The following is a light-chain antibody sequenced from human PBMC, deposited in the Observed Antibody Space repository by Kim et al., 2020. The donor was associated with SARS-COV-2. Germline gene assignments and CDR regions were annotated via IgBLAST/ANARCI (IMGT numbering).Light chain of an antibody. CDR1: QSILHSSNNKNP. CDR2: WAS. CDR3: QQYYTPPYT. J-gene: IGKJ2*01. Sequence: RATINCKSSQSILHSSNNKNPLAWYQQKPGQPPKLLIYWASRREPGVPDRLSGSGSGTDFTLTISSLQAEDVAVYSCQQYYTPPYTFGQGTKLEI. V-gene: IGKV4-1*01.